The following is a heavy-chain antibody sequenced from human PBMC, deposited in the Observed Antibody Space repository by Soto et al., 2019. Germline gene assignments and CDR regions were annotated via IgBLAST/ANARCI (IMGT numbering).Heavy chain of an antibody. CDR2: IYRTGNT. D-gene: IGHD2-2*01. Sequence: TLSLTCTVSGDSMTSGDYSWSWIRQPPGKGLEWLGYIYRTGNTHYSPSLRSRVSISQDRSKNQFSLELTSVTAADTAVYYCARGDYQYSIDYWGQGTLVTVSS. CDR1: GDSMTSGDYS. V-gene: IGHV4-30-2*01. CDR3: ARGDYQYSIDY. J-gene: IGHJ4*02.